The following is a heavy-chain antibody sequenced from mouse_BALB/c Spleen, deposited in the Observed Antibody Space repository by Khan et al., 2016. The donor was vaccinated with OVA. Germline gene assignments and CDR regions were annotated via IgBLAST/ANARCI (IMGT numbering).Heavy chain of an antibody. CDR3: ARAYYRYDGYYAMDY. CDR1: GFSLSRYN. D-gene: IGHD2-14*01. J-gene: IGHJ4*01. Sequence: VQLQESGPGLVAPSQSLSITCTVSGFSLSRYNIHWVRQPPGKGLEWLGMVWGGGITDYNSTLKSRLSISKDNSTSQVFLKMNSLQTDDSAMYYCARAYYRYDGYYAMDYWGQGTSGTVSS. CDR2: VWGGGIT. V-gene: IGHV2-6-4*01.